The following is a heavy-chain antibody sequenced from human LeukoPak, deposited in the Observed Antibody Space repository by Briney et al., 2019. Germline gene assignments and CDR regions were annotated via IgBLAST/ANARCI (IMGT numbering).Heavy chain of an antibody. CDR3: ARQLYILTGYGGNDAFDI. CDR2: ISSSGSTI. D-gene: IGHD3-9*01. CDR1: GFTFSSYE. Sequence: PGRSLRLSCAASGFTFSSYEMNWVRQAPGKGLEWVSYISSSGSTIYYADSVKGRFTISRDNAKNSLYLQMNSLRAEDTAVYYCARQLYILTGYGGNDAFDIWGQGTMVTVSS. J-gene: IGHJ3*02. V-gene: IGHV3-48*03.